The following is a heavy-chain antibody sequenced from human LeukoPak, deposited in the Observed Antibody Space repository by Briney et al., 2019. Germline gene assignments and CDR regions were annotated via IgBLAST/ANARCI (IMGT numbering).Heavy chain of an antibody. CDR1: GGSISNYF. J-gene: IGHJ4*02. CDR2: ITYSGRT. V-gene: IGHV4-59*01. CDR3: VRHTTSGWYQVVY. Sequence: PSETLSLTCTVSGGSISNYFWSWIWQPPGEGMEWIGFITYSGRTDHNPSLKSRVTISVDASKNQFSLKLTSVTAADTAVYYCVRHTTSGWYQVVYWGQGTLVTVSS. D-gene: IGHD6-19*01.